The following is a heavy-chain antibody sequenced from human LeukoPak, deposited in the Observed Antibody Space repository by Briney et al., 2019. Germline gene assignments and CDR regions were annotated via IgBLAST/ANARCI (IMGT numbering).Heavy chain of an antibody. Sequence: SETLSLTCTVSGYSISSGYYWGWIRQPPGKGLEWIGSIYHSGSTYYNPSLKSRVTISVDTSKNQFSLKLSSVTAADTAVYYCARNTTSYCSSTSCAPHSWFDPWGQGTLVTVSS. V-gene: IGHV4-38-2*02. J-gene: IGHJ5*02. CDR2: IYHSGST. CDR1: GYSISSGYY. D-gene: IGHD2-2*01. CDR3: ARNTTSYCSSTSCAPHSWFDP.